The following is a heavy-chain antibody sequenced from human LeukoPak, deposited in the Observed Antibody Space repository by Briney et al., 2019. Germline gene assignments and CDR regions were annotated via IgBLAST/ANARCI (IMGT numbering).Heavy chain of an antibody. CDR3: ARQGGYCSSTSCYIYWFDP. V-gene: IGHV4-4*09. J-gene: IGHJ5*02. Sequence: SSETLSLTCTVSGGSISSYYWSWIRQPPGKGLEWIGYIYTSGSTNYNPSLKSRVTISVDTSKNQFSPKLSSVTAADTAVYYCARQGGYCSSTSCYIYWFDPWGQGTLVTVSS. CDR2: IYTSGST. CDR1: GGSISSYY. D-gene: IGHD2-2*02.